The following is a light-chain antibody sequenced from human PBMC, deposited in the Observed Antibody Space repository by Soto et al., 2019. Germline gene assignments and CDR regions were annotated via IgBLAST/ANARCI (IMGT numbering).Light chain of an antibody. CDR1: QSINNY. CDR2: AAS. Sequence: DIQMTQSPSSLSASVGDRATITCRASQSINNYLNWYQQKPGKAPNLLIFAASILQSGVPSRFSGSGSGTDFTLTIRRLQPEDFANYYSQQHAQLPLGQGTKL. J-gene: IGKJ2*01. V-gene: IGKV1-39*01. CDR3: QQHAQLP.